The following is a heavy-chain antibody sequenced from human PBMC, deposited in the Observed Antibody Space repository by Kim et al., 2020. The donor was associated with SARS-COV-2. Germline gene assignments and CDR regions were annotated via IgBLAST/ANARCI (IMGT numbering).Heavy chain of an antibody. J-gene: IGHJ6*02. CDR3: ARHVIGRYYYYGMDV. V-gene: IGHV4-39*01. D-gene: IGHD3-16*02. CDR1: GGSISSSSYY. Sequence: SETLSLTCTVSGGSISSSSYYWGWIRQPPGKGLEWIGSIYYSGSTYYNPSLKSRVTISVDTSKNQFSLKLSSVTAADTAVYYCARHVIGRYYYYGMDVWGQGTTITVS. CDR2: IYYSGST.